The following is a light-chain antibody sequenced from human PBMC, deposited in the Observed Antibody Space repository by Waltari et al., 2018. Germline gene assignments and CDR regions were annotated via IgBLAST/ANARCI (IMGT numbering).Light chain of an antibody. V-gene: IGKV3-15*01. Sequence: ETVMTQSPATLSVSPGERATLSCRASQSVSSNFAWYQQKPGQAPRLLIYGASTRATGIPARFSGSGSGTEFTLTISSLQSEDFAVYYCQQYNSWPLTFGGGTKVEIK. CDR1: QSVSSN. CDR2: GAS. CDR3: QQYNSWPLT. J-gene: IGKJ4*01.